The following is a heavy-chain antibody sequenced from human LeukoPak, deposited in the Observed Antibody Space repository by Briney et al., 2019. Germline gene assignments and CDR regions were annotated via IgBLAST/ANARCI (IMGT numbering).Heavy chain of an antibody. J-gene: IGHJ1*01. Sequence: GGSLRLSCAASGFTFSSYAMSWVRQAPGKGLEWVSAISGSGGSTYYADSVKGRFTISRDNSKNTLYLQMNSLRAEDTAVYYCAKEARYYCDSSGYYREYFQHWGQGTLVTVSS. V-gene: IGHV3-23*01. CDR1: GFTFSSYA. D-gene: IGHD3-22*01. CDR2: ISGSGGST. CDR3: AKEARYYCDSSGYYREYFQH.